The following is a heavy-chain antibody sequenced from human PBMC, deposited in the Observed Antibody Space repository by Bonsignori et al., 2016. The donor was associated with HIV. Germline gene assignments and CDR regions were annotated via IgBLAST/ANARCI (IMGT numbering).Heavy chain of an antibody. D-gene: IGHD1-20*01. Sequence: WVRQAPGQGLFEWLGMIKPGTRVIDYAHQVQDRISLTSDTSTGTMYMELTSLRSEDTAVYYCARSEITNNGDDALDIWGQGTLVTVSS. CDR2: IKPGTRVI. V-gene: IGHV1-46*04. J-gene: IGHJ3*02. CDR3: ARSEITNNGDDALDI.